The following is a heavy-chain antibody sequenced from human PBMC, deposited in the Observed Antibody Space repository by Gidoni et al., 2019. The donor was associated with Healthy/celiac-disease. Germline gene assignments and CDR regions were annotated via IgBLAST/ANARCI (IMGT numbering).Heavy chain of an antibody. CDR1: GDTFSSYS. CDR2: IIPIFGTA. D-gene: IGHD6-13*01. CDR3: ALEWPDSSSRDAFDI. V-gene: IGHV1-69*06. J-gene: IGHJ3*02. Sequence: QVQLVQSGAEVKKPGSSVKISCKASGDTFSSYSISWVRQAPGQGLEWMGGIIPIFGTANYARKFQGRVTLTADKSTSTAYMELSSLRSEDTAVYYCALEWPDSSSRDAFDIWGQGTMVTVSS.